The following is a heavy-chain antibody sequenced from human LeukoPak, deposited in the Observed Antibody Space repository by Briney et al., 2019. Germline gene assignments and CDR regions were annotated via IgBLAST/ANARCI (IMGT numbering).Heavy chain of an antibody. Sequence: ASVKVSCRASGYTFTSYGISWVRQAPGQELEWMGWISAYNGNTNYAQKLQGRVTMTTDTSTSTAYMELRSLRSDDTAVYYCARVMRRDGYNRPLDYWGQGTLVTVSS. CDR1: GYTFTSYG. CDR3: ARVMRRDGYNRPLDY. V-gene: IGHV1-18*01. J-gene: IGHJ4*02. D-gene: IGHD5-24*01. CDR2: ISAYNGNT.